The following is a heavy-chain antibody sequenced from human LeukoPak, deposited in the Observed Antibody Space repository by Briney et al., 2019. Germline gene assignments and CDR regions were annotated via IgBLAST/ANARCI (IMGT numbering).Heavy chain of an antibody. J-gene: IGHJ4*02. CDR1: GFTFSSYA. V-gene: IGHV3-23*01. D-gene: IGHD1-1*01. CDR3: VKDVNWSTY. CDR2: ISGNGDTT. Sequence: GGSLRLSCAASGFTFSSYAMIWVRQAPGKGLEWVSVISGNGDTTYYADSVKGRFTISRDNSSNTVYLQMNSLRGDDTAVYYCVKDVNWSTYWGQGTLVTVSS.